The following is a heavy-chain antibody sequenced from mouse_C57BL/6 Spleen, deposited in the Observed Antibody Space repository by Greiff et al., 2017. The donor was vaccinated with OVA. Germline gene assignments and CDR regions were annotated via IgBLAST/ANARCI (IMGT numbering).Heavy chain of an antibody. CDR2: IWSGGST. D-gene: IGHD2-4*01. CDR3: ARNRGITKWYFDV. V-gene: IGHV2-2*01. J-gene: IGHJ1*03. Sequence: QVQLQQSGPGLVQPSQSLSITCTASGFSLTSYGVHWVRQSPGKGLEWLGVIWSGGSTDYNAAFISRLSISKDNSKSQVFFKMNSLQADDTAIYYCARNRGITKWYFDVWGTGTTVTVSS. CDR1: GFSLTSYG.